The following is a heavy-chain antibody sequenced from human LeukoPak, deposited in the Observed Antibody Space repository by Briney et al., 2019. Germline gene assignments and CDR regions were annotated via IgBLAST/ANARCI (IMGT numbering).Heavy chain of an antibody. D-gene: IGHD3-16*01. Sequence: PGGSLRLSCAASGFTFSSYGMHWVRQAPGKGLEWVAFIRYDGSNKYYADSVKGRFTISRDNAKKSLNLQMNSLRAEDTAVYSCVRGRHNYGYDFDYWGQGTLVTVSS. J-gene: IGHJ4*02. V-gene: IGHV3-30*02. CDR1: GFTFSSYG. CDR3: VRGRHNYGYDFDY. CDR2: IRYDGSNK.